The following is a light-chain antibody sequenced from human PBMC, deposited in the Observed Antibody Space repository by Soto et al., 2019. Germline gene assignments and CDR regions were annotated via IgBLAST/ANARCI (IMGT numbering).Light chain of an antibody. CDR3: HQYGSAPWT. CDR2: GAS. V-gene: IGKV3-15*01. Sequence: EIVMTQSPATLSVSPGERATLYGRAGQSVISNLAWYQQKPGQAPRLLIYGASARATGIPARFSGSGSGTDFTLTITRLEPEDFAVYYCHQYGSAPWTFGQGTKVDIK. J-gene: IGKJ1*01. CDR1: QSVISN.